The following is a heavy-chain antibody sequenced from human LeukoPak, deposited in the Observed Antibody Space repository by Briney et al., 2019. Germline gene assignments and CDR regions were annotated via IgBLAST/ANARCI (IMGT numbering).Heavy chain of an antibody. V-gene: IGHV4-59*12. CDR2: IYYSGST. Sequence: SETLSLTCTVSGGSISSYYWSWIRQPPGKGLEWIGYIYYSGSTNYNPSLKSRVTISVDTSKNQFSLKLSSVTAADTAVYYCARGKFRFDPWGQGTLVTVSS. J-gene: IGHJ5*02. CDR1: GGSISSYY. CDR3: ARGKFRFDP.